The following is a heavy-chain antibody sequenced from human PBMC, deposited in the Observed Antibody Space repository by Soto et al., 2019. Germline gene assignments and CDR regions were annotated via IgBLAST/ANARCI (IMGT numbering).Heavy chain of an antibody. CDR2: ISFSISYI. J-gene: IGHJ6*02. Sequence: EVQLVESGGGLVKPGGSLRLSCAASGFTFDRYSMNWVRQAPGKGLEWLSFISFSISYIFDADSVKGRFTISRDNAKNTLYLQMNNLSAEDTAVYYCARTVYYDFWSGYGMDVWGQGTTVTVSS. CDR1: GFTFDRYS. CDR3: ARTVYYDFWSGYGMDV. V-gene: IGHV3-21*01. D-gene: IGHD3-3*01.